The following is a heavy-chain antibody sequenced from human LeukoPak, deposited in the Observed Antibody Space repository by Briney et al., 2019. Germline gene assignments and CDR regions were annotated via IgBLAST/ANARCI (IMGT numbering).Heavy chain of an antibody. D-gene: IGHD3-22*01. Sequence: GGSLRLSCVVSGITLSNYGMSCVRQAPGKRLEWVAGISGSGGRTNYADSVKGRFTISRDNPKNPLYLQMNSLRAEDTAVYFCAKRGVVIRVILVGFHKEAYYFASWGQGALVTVSS. J-gene: IGHJ4*02. V-gene: IGHV3-23*01. CDR2: ISGSGGRT. CDR1: GITLSNYG. CDR3: AKRGVVIRVILVGFHKEAYYFAS.